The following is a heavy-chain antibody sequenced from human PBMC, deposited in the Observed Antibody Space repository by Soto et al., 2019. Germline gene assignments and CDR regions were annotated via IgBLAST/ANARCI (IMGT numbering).Heavy chain of an antibody. D-gene: IGHD2-2*01. V-gene: IGHV4-59*02. J-gene: IGHJ4*02. Sequence: QVQLQESGPGLVKPSETLSLTCTVSGGSVSPHYWSWIRQSPGKGLEWIGNIRYSGSTDYNPSLKSRVTISIDTSANQFSLKLTSVTAADTAVYYCAKGGTSSLPFDYWGQGTLVTVSS. CDR1: GGSVSPHY. CDR2: IRYSGST. CDR3: AKGGTSSLPFDY.